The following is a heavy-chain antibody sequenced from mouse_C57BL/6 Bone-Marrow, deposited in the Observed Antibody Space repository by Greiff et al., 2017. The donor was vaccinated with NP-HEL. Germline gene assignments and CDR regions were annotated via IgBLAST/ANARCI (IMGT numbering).Heavy chain of an antibody. CDR1: GFTFSSYA. D-gene: IGHD4-1*01. CDR3: TRPSNWSYAMDY. J-gene: IGHJ4*01. CDR2: ISSGGDYI. Sequence: DVMLVESGEGLVKPGGSLKLSCAASGFTFSSYAMSWVRQTPEKRLEWVAYISSGGDYIYYADTLQGRFTISRDTARNTLYLQMSSLKSEDTAMYYCTRPSNWSYAMDYWGQGTSVTVSS. V-gene: IGHV5-9-1*02.